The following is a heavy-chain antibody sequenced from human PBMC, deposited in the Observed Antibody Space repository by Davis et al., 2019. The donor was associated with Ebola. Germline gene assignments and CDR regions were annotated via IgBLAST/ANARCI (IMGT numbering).Heavy chain of an antibody. CDR1: GGSISKGAYY. CDR3: TTFRGPKGSFDP. D-gene: IGHD3-16*01. J-gene: IGHJ5*02. V-gene: IGHV4-31*03. Sequence: PSETLSLTCTVSGGSISKGAYYWSWIRQHPGKGLEWIAYMHYTGSAYYNPSLQSRVTISVDTSKNQFSLKLSSVTAADTAVYYCTTFRGPKGSFDPWGQGTLVTVSS. CDR2: MHYTGSA.